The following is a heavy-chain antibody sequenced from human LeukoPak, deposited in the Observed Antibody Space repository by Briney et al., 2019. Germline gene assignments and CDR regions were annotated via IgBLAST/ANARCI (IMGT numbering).Heavy chain of an antibody. CDR1: GFTFSMSA. V-gene: IGHV3-23*01. D-gene: IGHD3-22*01. J-gene: IGHJ4*02. CDR2: IIYSGGAT. CDR3: AKDGLYYDGSEHVYYFDS. Sequence: GGSLRLSCAASGFTFSMSAMTWVRQGPGTGLEFVASIIYSGGATYYADSVKGRFTISRDNFKNTLYLQMNSLEAEDTALYYCAKDGLYYDGSEHVYYFDSWGQGTLVTVSS.